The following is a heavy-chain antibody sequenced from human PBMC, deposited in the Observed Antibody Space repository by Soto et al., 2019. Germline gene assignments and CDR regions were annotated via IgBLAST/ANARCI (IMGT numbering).Heavy chain of an antibody. D-gene: IGHD6-6*01. J-gene: IGHJ6*02. V-gene: IGHV1-69*06. CDR1: GGTFSSYA. CDR3: ARGLAARPRYYCYGMDV. CDR2: IIPIFGTA. Sequence: QVQLVQSGAEVKKPGSSVKVSCKASGGTFSSYAISWVRQAPGQGLEWMGGIIPIFGTANYAQKFQGRVTITTDKSTRTAYMELRSLRSEDTAVYYCARGLAARPRYYCYGMDVWGQGTTVTVSS.